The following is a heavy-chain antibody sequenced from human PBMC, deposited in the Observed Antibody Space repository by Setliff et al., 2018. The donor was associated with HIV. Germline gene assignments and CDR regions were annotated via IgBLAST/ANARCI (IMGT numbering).Heavy chain of an antibody. V-gene: IGHV3-15*05. D-gene: IGHD3-16*01. CDR2: IKSRSDGGTP. J-gene: IGHJ3*01. Sequence: LSLSCAASGFSFSNAWITWVRQTPGKGLEWIGHIKSRSDGGTPDYSAPVKGRFSISRDDSNGTVHLQMNSLKSEDAGVYYCTTGERYTFASGRVPFAFDLWGQGAVVTVSS. CDR1: GFSFSNAW. CDR3: TTGERYTFASGRVPFAFDL.